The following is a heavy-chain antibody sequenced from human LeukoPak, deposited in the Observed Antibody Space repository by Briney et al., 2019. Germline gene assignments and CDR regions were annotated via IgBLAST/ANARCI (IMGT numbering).Heavy chain of an antibody. V-gene: IGHV4-34*01. Sequence: PSETLSLTCAVYGGSFSGYYWSWIRQPPGKGLEWIGEINHSGSTNYNPSLKSRVTISVDTSKSQFSLKLSSVTAADTAVYYCARVCNCSGGSCYLNRATPRFEPWAQGTLVTVSS. CDR1: GGSFSGYY. CDR2: INHSGST. J-gene: IGHJ5*02. CDR3: ARVCNCSGGSCYLNRATPRFEP. D-gene: IGHD2-15*01.